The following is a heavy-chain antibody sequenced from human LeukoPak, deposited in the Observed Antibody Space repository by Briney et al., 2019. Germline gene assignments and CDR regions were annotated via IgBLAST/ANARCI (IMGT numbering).Heavy chain of an antibody. Sequence: GGSLRLSCAASGFTFSSYAMHWVRQAPGKGLEWVANMKGDGSEKHYVDSVKGRFTISRDNTKNSLYLQMNSLRAEDTAVYYCARPAYTAAYDLWGQGTMVTVSS. J-gene: IGHJ3*01. CDR2: MKGDGSEK. V-gene: IGHV3-7*01. D-gene: IGHD3-16*01. CDR1: GFTFSSYA. CDR3: ARPAYTAAYDL.